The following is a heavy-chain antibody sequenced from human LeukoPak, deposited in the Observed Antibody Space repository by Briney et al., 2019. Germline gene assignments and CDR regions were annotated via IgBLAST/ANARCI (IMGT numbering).Heavy chain of an antibody. D-gene: IGHD3-10*01. Sequence: GGSLRLSCAASGFTFSSYSMNWVRQAPGKGLEWVSSISSSSSYIYYADSVKGRFTISRDNAKNSLYLQMTSLRAEDTAVYYCARALYGSGSYYYWGQGTLVTVSS. CDR1: GFTFSSYS. J-gene: IGHJ4*02. CDR2: ISSSSSYI. V-gene: IGHV3-21*01. CDR3: ARALYGSGSYYY.